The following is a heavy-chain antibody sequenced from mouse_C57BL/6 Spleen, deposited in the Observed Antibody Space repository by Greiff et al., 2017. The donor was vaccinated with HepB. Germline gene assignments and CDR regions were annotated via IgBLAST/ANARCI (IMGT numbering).Heavy chain of an antibody. J-gene: IGHJ2*01. CDR3: ARHSKGYFDY. D-gene: IGHD2-5*01. V-gene: IGHV5-17*01. CDR1: GFTFSDYG. CDR2: ISSGSSTI. Sequence: DVQLVESGGGLVKPGGSLKLSCAASGFTFSDYGMHWVRQAPEKGLEWVAYISSGSSTIYYADTVKGRFTISRDNAKNTLFLQMTSLRSEDTAMYYCARHSKGYFDYWGQGTTLTVSS.